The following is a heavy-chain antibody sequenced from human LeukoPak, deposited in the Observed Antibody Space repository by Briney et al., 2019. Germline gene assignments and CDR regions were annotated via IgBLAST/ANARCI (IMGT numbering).Heavy chain of an antibody. Sequence: PSQTLSLTCTVSGGSISSGSYYWGWIRQPAGKGLEWIGRIYTSGSTNYNPSLESRVTISVDTSKNQFSLKLSSVTAADTAVYYCARDKQWLVSYYCYGMDVWGQGTTVTVSS. D-gene: IGHD6-19*01. J-gene: IGHJ6*02. V-gene: IGHV4-61*02. CDR2: IYTSGST. CDR3: ARDKQWLVSYYCYGMDV. CDR1: GGSISSGSYY.